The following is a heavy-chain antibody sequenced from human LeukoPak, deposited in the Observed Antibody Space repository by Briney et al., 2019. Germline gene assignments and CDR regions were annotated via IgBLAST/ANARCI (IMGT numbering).Heavy chain of an antibody. Sequence: GGSLRLSCAASGFTFSDYYMSWIRQAPGKGLEWVSYISRSSGTTIYYADSVKGRFTISRDNAKNSLYLQMNSLRAEDTAVYYCARQRRGMVAATRFLWFDPWGQGTLVTVSS. V-gene: IGHV3-11*04. CDR1: GFTFSDYY. CDR2: ISRSSGTTI. D-gene: IGHD2-15*01. CDR3: ARQRRGMVAATRFLWFDP. J-gene: IGHJ5*02.